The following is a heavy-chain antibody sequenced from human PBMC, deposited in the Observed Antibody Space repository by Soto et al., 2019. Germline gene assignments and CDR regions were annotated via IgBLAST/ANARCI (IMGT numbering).Heavy chain of an antibody. CDR1: GGSISSYY. CDR3: ARHDIAVASYNWFDP. Sequence: SETLSLTCPVSGGSISSYYLSWIRQPPGKGLEWIGYIYYSGSTNYNPSLKSRVTISVDTSKNQFSLKLSSVTAADTAVYYCARHDIAVASYNWFDPWGQGTLVTVSS. CDR2: IYYSGST. V-gene: IGHV4-59*08. D-gene: IGHD6-19*01. J-gene: IGHJ5*01.